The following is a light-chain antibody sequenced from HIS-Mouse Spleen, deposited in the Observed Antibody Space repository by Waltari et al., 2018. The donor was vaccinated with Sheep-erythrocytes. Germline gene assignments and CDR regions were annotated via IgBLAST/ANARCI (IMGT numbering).Light chain of an antibody. J-gene: IGLJ2*01. CDR1: QLGENY. Sequence: SYELTQPPSVSVSPGQTARITCSCDQLGENYACWYQQKPGQSPVLVIYQDSKRPSGIPERFSGSNSGNTATLTISGTQAMDEADYYCQAWDSSTAVFGGGTKLTVL. V-gene: IGLV3-1*01. CDR3: QAWDSSTAV. CDR2: QDS.